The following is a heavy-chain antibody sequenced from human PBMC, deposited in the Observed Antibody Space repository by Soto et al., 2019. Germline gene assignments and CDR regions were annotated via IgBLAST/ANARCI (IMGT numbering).Heavy chain of an antibody. CDR3: AKGTYYYDSSGYYVFDY. J-gene: IGHJ4*02. D-gene: IGHD3-22*01. V-gene: IGHV3-23*01. CDR2: ISDSGGST. CDR1: GFTFSSYA. Sequence: VGSLRLSCAASGFTFSSYAMSWVRQAPGKGLEWVSGISDSGGSTYYADSVKGRFTISRDNSKNTLYLQMNSLRAEDTAVYYCAKGTYYYDSSGYYVFDYWGQGTLVTVSS.